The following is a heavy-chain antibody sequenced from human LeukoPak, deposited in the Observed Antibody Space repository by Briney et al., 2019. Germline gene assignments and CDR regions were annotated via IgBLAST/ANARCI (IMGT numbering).Heavy chain of an antibody. CDR3: ARRFQGTYGTLYYYYYGMDV. CDR1: GYTFTSYG. J-gene: IGHJ6*02. CDR2: INAYNGNT. V-gene: IGHV1-18*01. D-gene: IGHD4-17*01. Sequence: ASVKVSCKASGYTFTSYGISWVRQAPGQGLEWMEWINAYNGNTNYAQKPQGRVTMTTDTSTSTAYMELRSLRSDDTAVYYCARRFQGTYGTLYYYYYGMDVWGQGTTVTVSS.